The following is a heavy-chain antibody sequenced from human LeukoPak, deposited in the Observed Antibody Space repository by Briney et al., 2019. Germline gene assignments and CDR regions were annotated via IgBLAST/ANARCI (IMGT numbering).Heavy chain of an antibody. Sequence: SETLSLTCAVYGGSFSGYYWSWIRQPPGKGLEWIGEINHSGSTNYNPSLKSRVTISVDTSKNQFSLKLSSVTAADTAVYYCARDLAPYYYDSSGYSSVGWYFDLWGRGTLVTVSS. CDR2: INHSGST. V-gene: IGHV4-34*01. CDR3: ARDLAPYYYDSSGYSSVGWYFDL. D-gene: IGHD3-22*01. CDR1: GGSFSGYY. J-gene: IGHJ2*01.